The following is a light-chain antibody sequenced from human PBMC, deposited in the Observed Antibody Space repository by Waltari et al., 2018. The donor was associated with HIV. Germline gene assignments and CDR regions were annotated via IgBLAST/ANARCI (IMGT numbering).Light chain of an antibody. V-gene: IGLV2-23*02. CDR2: EVT. CDR3: SSYAGSSTMI. Sequence: QSALTQPASVSGSPRQSITIPCTGTRSDVGSYNLVSWYQQHPGKAPKLMIYEVTKRPSGVSDRFSGSKSGNTASLTISGVQAEDEADYFCSSYAGSSTMIFGGGTKLTVL. CDR1: RSDVGSYNL. J-gene: IGLJ2*01.